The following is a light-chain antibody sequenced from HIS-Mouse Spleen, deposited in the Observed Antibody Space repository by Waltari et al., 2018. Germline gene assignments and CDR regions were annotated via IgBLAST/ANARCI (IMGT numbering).Light chain of an antibody. Sequence: QSALTQPRSVSGSPGQSVTISCTGTSSDVGCYNYVSWYQQHPGKAPKLMIYDVSKRPSGVHDRFSGSKSGNTASLTISGLQAEDEADYYCCSYAGSYRVFGTGTKVTVL. V-gene: IGLV2-11*01. CDR1: SSDVGCYNY. J-gene: IGLJ1*01. CDR3: CSYAGSYRV. CDR2: DVS.